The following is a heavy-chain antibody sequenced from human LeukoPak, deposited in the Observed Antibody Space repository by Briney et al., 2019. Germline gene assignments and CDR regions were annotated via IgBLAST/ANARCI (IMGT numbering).Heavy chain of an antibody. Sequence: ASVKVSCKASGYTFTSYGISWVRQAPGQGLEWMGWISPYTGNTNYAQRFQGRVIVTTDTSTSTAYMELRSLRSDDTAVYYCATCHCTNGVCYGECEYFQHWGQGTLVTVSS. CDR2: ISPYTGNT. J-gene: IGHJ1*01. D-gene: IGHD2-8*01. V-gene: IGHV1-18*01. CDR3: ATCHCTNGVCYGECEYFQH. CDR1: GYTFTSYG.